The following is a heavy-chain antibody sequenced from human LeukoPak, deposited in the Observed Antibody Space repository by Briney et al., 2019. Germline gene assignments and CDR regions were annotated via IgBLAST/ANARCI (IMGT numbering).Heavy chain of an antibody. CDR3: ARATDSSGYYPFDY. Sequence: GASVKVSCKASRYTFTGYYMHWVRQATGQGLEWMGWMNPNSGNTGYAQKFQGRVTMTRNTSISTAYMELSSLRSEDTAVYYCARATDSSGYYPFDYWGQGTLVTVSS. J-gene: IGHJ4*02. CDR1: RYTFTGYY. D-gene: IGHD3-22*01. CDR2: MNPNSGNT. V-gene: IGHV1-8*02.